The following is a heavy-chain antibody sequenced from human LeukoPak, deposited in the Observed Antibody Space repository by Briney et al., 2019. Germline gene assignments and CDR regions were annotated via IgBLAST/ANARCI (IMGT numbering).Heavy chain of an antibody. CDR3: VRDNMETRDTNNWFDP. CDR1: GASISSSNYY. Sequence: SETLSLTCAVSGASISSSNYYWGWVRQSPGKGLEWIGNIYSSGNTYYNASLKSRVTMYIDTSKNQFSLKLGSVTATDTAIYYCVRDNMETRDTNNWFDPWGQGTLVTVSS. J-gene: IGHJ5*02. CDR2: IYSSGNT. D-gene: IGHD1-1*01. V-gene: IGHV4-39*07.